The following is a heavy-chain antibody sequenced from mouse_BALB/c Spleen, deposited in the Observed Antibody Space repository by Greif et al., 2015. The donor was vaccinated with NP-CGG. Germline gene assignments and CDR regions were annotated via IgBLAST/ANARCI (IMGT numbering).Heavy chain of an antibody. D-gene: IGHD2-4*01. CDR2: IWAGGST. Sequence: VKLQESGPGLVAPSQSLSITCTVSGFSLTSYGVHWVRQPPGKGLEWLGVIWAGGSTNYNSALMSRLSISKDNSKSQVFLKMNSLQTDDTAMYYCAKEYDYDWFAYWGQGTLVTVSA. CDR1: GFSLTSYG. CDR3: AKEYDYDWFAY. J-gene: IGHJ3*01. V-gene: IGHV2-9*02.